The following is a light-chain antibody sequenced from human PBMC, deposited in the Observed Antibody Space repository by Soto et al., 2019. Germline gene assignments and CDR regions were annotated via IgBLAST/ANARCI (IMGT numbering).Light chain of an antibody. J-gene: IGKJ1*01. CDR2: GSS. V-gene: IGKV3-20*01. Sequence: EIVLTQSPGTLSLSPGERATLSCRASQSVSNNYLAWYQQKPSQAPRLLIYGSSNGTTGIPDRFSVSGSGRDFALTISRLEPEDCAVYYCQQYGSSGTFGQGTKVEIK. CDR1: QSVSNNY. CDR3: QQYGSSGT.